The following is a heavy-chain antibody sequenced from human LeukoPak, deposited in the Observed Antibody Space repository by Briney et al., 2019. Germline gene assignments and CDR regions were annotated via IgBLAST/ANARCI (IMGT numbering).Heavy chain of an antibody. CDR1: GFDFNNYV. V-gene: IGHV3-30-3*01. D-gene: IGHD2-2*01. J-gene: IGHJ6*02. Sequence: GGSLRLSCAASGFDFNNYVMRWVRQAPGKGLEWVAVISYDGSSIYYSDSVKGRFTISRDNSKNTLYLQMNSLRAEDTAVYYCARDPFMYCSSTSCSTHYYYYGMDVWGQGTTVTVSS. CDR2: ISYDGSSI. CDR3: ARDPFMYCSSTSCSTHYYYYGMDV.